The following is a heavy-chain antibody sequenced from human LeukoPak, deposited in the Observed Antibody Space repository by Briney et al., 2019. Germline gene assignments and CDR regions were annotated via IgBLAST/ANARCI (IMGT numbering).Heavy chain of an antibody. CDR3: ARDRDVYYYDSSGYDPFDY. J-gene: IGHJ4*02. CDR1: GYTFTSYG. V-gene: IGHV1-18*01. CDR2: ISAYNGNT. Sequence: ASVKVSCKASGYTFTSYGISWVRQAPGQGLEWMGWISAYNGNTNYAQKLQGRVTMTTDTSTSTAYMELRSLRSDDTAVYYCARDRDVYYYDSSGYDPFDYWGQGTLITVSS. D-gene: IGHD3-22*01.